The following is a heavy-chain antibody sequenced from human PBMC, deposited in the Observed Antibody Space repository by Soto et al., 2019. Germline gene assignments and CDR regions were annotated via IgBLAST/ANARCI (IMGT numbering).Heavy chain of an antibody. D-gene: IGHD1-26*01. CDR2: LSAYNGDT. Sequence: GASVKVSCKTSGYTFINYGITWVRQAPGQGLEWMGWLSAYNGDTSSSEKLQDRFTMTTDTSTNTVYMDLRILTSDDTAVYYCARWSAIVGGAEALDVWGQGTMVTVSS. CDR3: ARWSAIVGGAEALDV. J-gene: IGHJ3*01. CDR1: GYTFINYG. V-gene: IGHV1-18*01.